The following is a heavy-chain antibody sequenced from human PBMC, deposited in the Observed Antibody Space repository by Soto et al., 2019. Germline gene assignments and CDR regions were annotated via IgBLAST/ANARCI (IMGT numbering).Heavy chain of an antibody. CDR1: GFTFSSYA. J-gene: IGHJ4*02. CDR3: AKDFFAPTSSSGYYTYYFDY. D-gene: IGHD3-22*01. CDR2: ISGSGGST. V-gene: IGHV3-23*01. Sequence: GGSLRLSYAASGFTFSSYAMSWVRQAPGKGLEWVSAISGSGGSTYYADSVKGRFTISRDNSKNTLYLQMNSLRAEDTAVYYCAKDFFAPTSSSGYYTYYFDYWGQGTLVTVSS.